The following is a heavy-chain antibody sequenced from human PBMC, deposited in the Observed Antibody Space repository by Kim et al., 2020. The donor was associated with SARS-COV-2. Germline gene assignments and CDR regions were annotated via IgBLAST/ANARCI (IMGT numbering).Heavy chain of an antibody. CDR2: INPNSGGT. Sequence: ASVKVSCKASGYTFTGYYMHWVRQAPGQGLEWMGWINPNSGGTNYAQKFQGRVTMTRDTSISTAYMELSRLRSDDTAVYYCAAYYDILTGHHDFDYWGQGTLVTVSS. D-gene: IGHD3-9*01. J-gene: IGHJ4*02. V-gene: IGHV1-2*02. CDR3: AAYYDILTGHHDFDY. CDR1: GYTFTGYY.